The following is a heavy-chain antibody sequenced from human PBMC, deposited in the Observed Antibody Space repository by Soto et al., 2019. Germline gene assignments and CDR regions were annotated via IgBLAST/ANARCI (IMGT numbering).Heavy chain of an antibody. CDR3: ARVDSVPYCSGGSCYSNWFDP. CDR2: IYHSGST. V-gene: IGHV4-4*02. D-gene: IGHD2-15*01. CDR1: SGSISSSNW. Sequence: QVQLQESGPGLVKPSGTLSLTCAVSSGSISSSNWWSWVRQPPGKGLEWIGEIYHSGSTNYNPSLKSRVTMSVDKSKNQFSLKLSSVTAADTAVYYCARVDSVPYCSGGSCYSNWFDPWGQGTLVTVSS. J-gene: IGHJ5*02.